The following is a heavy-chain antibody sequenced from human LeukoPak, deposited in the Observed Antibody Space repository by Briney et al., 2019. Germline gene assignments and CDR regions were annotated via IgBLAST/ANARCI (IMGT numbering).Heavy chain of an antibody. CDR1: GGSISSYY. CDR3: ARHSGSGYDLTWFDP. D-gene: IGHD5-12*01. Sequence: SETLSLTCAVPGGSISSYYWSWIRQPPGKGLEWIGYIYTSGSTNYNPSSRSRVTISVDTSTNQFSLKLSSVTAADTAVYYCARHSGSGYDLTWFDPWGQGTLVTVSS. V-gene: IGHV4-4*09. J-gene: IGHJ5*02. CDR2: IYTSGST.